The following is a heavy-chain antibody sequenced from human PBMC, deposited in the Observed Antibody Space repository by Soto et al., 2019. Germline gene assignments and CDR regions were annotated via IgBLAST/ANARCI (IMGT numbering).Heavy chain of an antibody. CDR1: GGAFSTYA. CDR3: ASELKAGGHFGMDV. J-gene: IGHJ6*02. V-gene: IGHV1-69*06. CDR2: VIPLFGTS. D-gene: IGHD3-16*01. Sequence: QVQLVQSGAEVKEPGSSVKVDCQASGGAFSTYAISWVRQAPGQGLEWMGGVIPLFGTSNYLPKFQGRVSIAADRSTEPVYMELSRLRFDDTAVYFCASELKAGGHFGMDVWGQGNTVTGSS.